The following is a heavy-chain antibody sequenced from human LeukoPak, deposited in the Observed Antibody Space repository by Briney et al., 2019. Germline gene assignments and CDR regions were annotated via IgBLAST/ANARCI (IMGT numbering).Heavy chain of an antibody. CDR1: GFTFSGSA. CDR2: IRSKANSYAT. CDR3: TNGRSSEPYSSSTSY. J-gene: IGHJ4*02. D-gene: IGHD6-13*01. Sequence: GGSLRLSCAASGFTFSGSAMHWVRQASGKGLEWVGRIRSKANSYATAYAALVKGRFTISRDDSKNTAYLQMNSLKTEDTAVYYCTNGRSSEPYSSSTSYWGQGTLVTVSS. V-gene: IGHV3-73*01.